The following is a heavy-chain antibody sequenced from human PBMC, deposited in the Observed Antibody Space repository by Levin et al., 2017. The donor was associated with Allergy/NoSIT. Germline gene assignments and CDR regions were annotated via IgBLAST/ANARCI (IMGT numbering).Heavy chain of an antibody. Sequence: GESLKISCVASGFTFSSQSMSWVRQTPEKGLEWVSYISSSSTIIYYADSVKGRFTISRDNAKNSLYLQMSSLRVEDTAVYYCARNLPAADYWGQGTLVTVSS. V-gene: IGHV3-48*01. D-gene: IGHD2-2*01. J-gene: IGHJ4*02. CDR3: ARNLPAADY. CDR1: GFTFSSQS. CDR2: ISSSSTII.